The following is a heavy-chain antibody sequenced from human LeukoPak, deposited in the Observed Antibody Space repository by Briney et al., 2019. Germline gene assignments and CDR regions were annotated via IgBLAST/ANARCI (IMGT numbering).Heavy chain of an antibody. D-gene: IGHD5-24*01. CDR3: AECTAGYKFDY. CDR1: GGSISSGGYY. V-gene: IGHV4-31*03. J-gene: IGHJ4*02. Sequence: SETLSLTCTVSGGSISSGGYYWSWIRQHPGKGLEWIGYIYYSGSTYYNPSLKSRVTISVDTSKNQFSLKLSSVTAADTAEYYCAECTAGYKFDYWGQRTLVTVSS. CDR2: IYYSGST.